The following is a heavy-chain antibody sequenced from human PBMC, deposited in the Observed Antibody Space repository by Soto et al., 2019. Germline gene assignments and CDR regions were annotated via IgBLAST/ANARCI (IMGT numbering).Heavy chain of an antibody. J-gene: IGHJ4*02. CDR3: AKDFTKWRWELLPLLDY. Sequence: GGSLRLSCAASGFTFSSYAMSWVRQAPGKGLEWVSAISGSGGSTYYADSVKGRFTISRDNSKNTLYLQMNSLRAEDTAVYYCAKDFTKWRWELLPLLDYWGQGTLVTVSS. D-gene: IGHD1-26*01. V-gene: IGHV3-23*01. CDR2: ISGSGGST. CDR1: GFTFSSYA.